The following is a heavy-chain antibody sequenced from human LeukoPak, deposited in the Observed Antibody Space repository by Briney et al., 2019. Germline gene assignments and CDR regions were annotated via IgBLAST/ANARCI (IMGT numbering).Heavy chain of an antibody. CDR2: IIPIFGTA. V-gene: IGHV1-69*06. D-gene: IGHD2-2*01. Sequence: SVKVSCKASGGTFSSYAFSWVRQAPGQGLEWMGGIIPIFGTANYAQKFQGRVTITADKSTSTAYMELSSLRSEDTAVYYCARSSPDIVVVPAATPNWFDPWGQGTLVTVSS. CDR3: ARSSPDIVVVPAATPNWFDP. CDR1: GGTFSSYA. J-gene: IGHJ5*02.